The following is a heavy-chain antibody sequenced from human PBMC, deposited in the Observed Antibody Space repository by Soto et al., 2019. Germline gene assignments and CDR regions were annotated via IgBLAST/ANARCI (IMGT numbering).Heavy chain of an antibody. CDR3: ARGRYGDY. CDR1: GYAFTTYG. D-gene: IGHD1-1*01. Sequence: QVHLVQSGAEVKKPGASVKVSCKGSGYAFTTYGITWVRQAPGQGLEWMGWISAHNGNTNYAQKLQGRGTVTRDTSTSTAYMELRSLRSDATAVDYCARGRYGDYWGQGALVTGSS. V-gene: IGHV1-18*01. J-gene: IGHJ4*02. CDR2: ISAHNGNT.